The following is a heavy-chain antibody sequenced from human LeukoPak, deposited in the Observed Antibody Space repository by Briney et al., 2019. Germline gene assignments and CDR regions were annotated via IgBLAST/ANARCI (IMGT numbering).Heavy chain of an antibody. J-gene: IGHJ3*02. CDR2: IYHSGST. CDR1: GGSISSGGYY. CDR3: ARDGIDCSSTSCHQSDAFDI. Sequence: SQTLSLTCTVSGGSISSGGYYWSWIRQPPGKGLEWIGYIYHSGSTYYNPSLKSRVTISVDRSKNQFSLKLSSVTAADTAVYYCARDGIDCSSTSCHQSDAFDIWGQGTMVTVSS. V-gene: IGHV4-30-2*01. D-gene: IGHD2-2*01.